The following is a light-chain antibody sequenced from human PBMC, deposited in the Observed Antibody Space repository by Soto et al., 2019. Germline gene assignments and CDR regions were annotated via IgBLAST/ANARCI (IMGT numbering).Light chain of an antibody. V-gene: IGLV2-14*01. CDR1: SGGIGSYNR. CDR3: SSYTNIKTRACV. CDR2: EVT. Sequence: QSALTQPASVSGSPGQTITISCTGTSGGIGSYNRFSWYQQHPGKAPKLIIYEVTDRPSGVSNRFSGSKSGNTASLTISGLQAEDEAEYYCSSYTNIKTRACVFGTGTQLTVL. J-gene: IGLJ1*01.